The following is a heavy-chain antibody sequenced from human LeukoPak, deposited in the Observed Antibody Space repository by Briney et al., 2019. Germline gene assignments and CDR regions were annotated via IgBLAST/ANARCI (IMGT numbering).Heavy chain of an antibody. Sequence: SETLSLTCTVSGGSIGSYYWHWIRQPPGKGLEWIGYIYFTGSTNYNPSLKSRVTISVDTSKNQFSLKLNSVTAADTAIYYCARSTYSSSQWDYWGQGTLVTVVS. V-gene: IGHV4-59*01. CDR3: ARSTYSSSQWDY. D-gene: IGHD6-13*01. J-gene: IGHJ4*02. CDR2: IYFTGST. CDR1: GGSIGSYY.